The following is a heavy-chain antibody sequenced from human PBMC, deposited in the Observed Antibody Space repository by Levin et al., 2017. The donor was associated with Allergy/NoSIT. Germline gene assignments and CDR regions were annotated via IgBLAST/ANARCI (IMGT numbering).Heavy chain of an antibody. CDR1: GGSISSGDYY. D-gene: IGHD5-18*01. Sequence: NASETLSLTCTVSGGSISSGDYYWSWIRQPPGKGLEWIGYIYYSGSTYYNPSLKSRVTISVDTSKNQFSLKLSSVTAADTAVYYCARWVDTAMVNFDYWGQGTLVTVSS. J-gene: IGHJ4*02. V-gene: IGHV4-30-4*01. CDR2: IYYSGST. CDR3: ARWVDTAMVNFDY.